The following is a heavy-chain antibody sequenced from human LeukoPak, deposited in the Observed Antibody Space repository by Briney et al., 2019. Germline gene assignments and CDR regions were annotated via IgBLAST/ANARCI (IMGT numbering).Heavy chain of an antibody. Sequence: GASVKVSCKASGYTFTSHYMHWVRQAPGQGFEWMGRINPSGGSTTYAQKFQGRVTMTRDTSTSTVYMELSSLRSEDTALYYCARDVIAAPGDTLWYWGQGTLVTVSS. CDR1: GYTFTSHY. CDR3: ARDVIAAPGDTLWY. CDR2: INPSGGST. V-gene: IGHV1-46*01. J-gene: IGHJ4*02. D-gene: IGHD6-13*01.